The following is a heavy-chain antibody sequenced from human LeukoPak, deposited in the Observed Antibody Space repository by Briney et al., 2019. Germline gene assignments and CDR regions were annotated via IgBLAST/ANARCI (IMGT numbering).Heavy chain of an antibody. D-gene: IGHD3-22*01. J-gene: IGHJ4*02. CDR3: ARLSQTPDYYSSGGYYYLGY. CDR2: IIPIFGTA. V-gene: IGHV1-69*05. CDR1: GGTFSSYA. Sequence: VASVKASCKASGGTFSSYAISWVRQAPGQGLEWMGGIIPIFGTANYAQKFQGRVTITTDESTSTAYMELSSLRSEDTAVYYCARLSQTPDYYSSGGYYYLGYWGQGTPVTVSS.